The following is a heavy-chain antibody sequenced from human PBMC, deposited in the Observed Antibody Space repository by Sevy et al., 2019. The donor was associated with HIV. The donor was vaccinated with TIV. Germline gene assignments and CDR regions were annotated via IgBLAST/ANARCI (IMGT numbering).Heavy chain of an antibody. V-gene: IGHV3-7*03. CDR1: GFTFSYYR. D-gene: IGHD2-15*01. CDR3: ARDPGGRDWFYP. J-gene: IGHJ5*02. Sequence: GGSLRLSCAASGFTFSYYRMSWVRQAPGKGLEWVANIKGDGSEIYYVDSVKGRFTISRDNAKNSLFLEMNSLRAEDTAVYYCARDPGGRDWFYPWGQGTLVTVSS. CDR2: IKGDGSEI.